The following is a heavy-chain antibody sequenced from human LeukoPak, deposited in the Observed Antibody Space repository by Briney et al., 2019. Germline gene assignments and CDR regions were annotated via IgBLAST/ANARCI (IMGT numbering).Heavy chain of an antibody. Sequence: PGGSLRLSCAASGFTFSSCWVSWVRQAPGKGLEWVANIKQDGSEKYYVDSVKGRFTISRDNAKNSLYLQMNSLRAEDTAVYYCARDSPSSTFDYWGQGTLVTVSS. V-gene: IGHV3-7*01. D-gene: IGHD2/OR15-2a*01. CDR2: IKQDGSEK. J-gene: IGHJ4*02. CDR3: ARDSPSSTFDY. CDR1: GFTFSSCW.